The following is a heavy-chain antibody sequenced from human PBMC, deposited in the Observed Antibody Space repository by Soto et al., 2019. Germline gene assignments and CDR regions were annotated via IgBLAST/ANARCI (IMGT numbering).Heavy chain of an antibody. V-gene: IGHV1-69*01. CDR1: GGTFSSYA. J-gene: IGHJ6*02. D-gene: IGHD1-26*01. Sequence: QVQLVQSGAEVKKPGSSVKVSCKASGGTFSSYAISWVRQAPGQGLEWMGGIIPIFGTANYAQKFLGRVTITAYEATSPAYMELSSLRSEDTAVYYCARARGQRGSYDYYYGMDVWGQGTTVTVSS. CDR2: IIPIFGTA. CDR3: ARARGQRGSYDYYYGMDV.